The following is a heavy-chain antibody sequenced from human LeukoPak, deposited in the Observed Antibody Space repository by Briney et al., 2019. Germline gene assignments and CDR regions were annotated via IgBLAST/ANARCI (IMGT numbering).Heavy chain of an antibody. J-gene: IGHJ4*02. Sequence: GGSLRLSCAASGFTFSSHWMHWVRQAPGKGLVWVSRINSDGSSTSYADSVKGRFTISRDNAKNTLYLQMNSLRAEDTAVYYCAKGGSYRSQPYFDYWGQGTPVTVSS. CDR2: INSDGSST. V-gene: IGHV3-74*01. CDR1: GFTFSSHW. CDR3: AKGGSYRSQPYFDY. D-gene: IGHD3-16*02.